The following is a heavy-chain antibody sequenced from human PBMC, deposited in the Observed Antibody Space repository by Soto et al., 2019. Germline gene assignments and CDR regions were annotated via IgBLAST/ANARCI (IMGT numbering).Heavy chain of an antibody. D-gene: IGHD3-16*01. Sequence: WETLSLTCTVSAASFSKYYWTWIRQPPGKGLEWIGYIYFNGNTKYNPSLEGRLTISIDTSKKEFSLKLTSVTAADAAVYYCASVTFGGIVLAHWGQGTLVNV. V-gene: IGHV4-59*01. CDR2: IYFNGNT. J-gene: IGHJ4*02. CDR3: ASVTFGGIVLAH. CDR1: AASFSKYY.